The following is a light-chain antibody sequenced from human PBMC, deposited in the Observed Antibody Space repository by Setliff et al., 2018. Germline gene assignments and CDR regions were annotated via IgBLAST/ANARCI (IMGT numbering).Light chain of an antibody. CDR2: DVN. Sequence: QSALAQAASVSGSPGQSITISCTGTSSDIGVYNYVSWYQQHPGKAPKLMVYDVNKRPSGIPNRFSGSKSGNTASLTISRLRADDEATYYCCSYAGSDTYVVFGGGTKVTVL. V-gene: IGLV2-23*02. CDR1: SSDIGVYNY. J-gene: IGLJ2*01. CDR3: CSYAGSDTYVV.